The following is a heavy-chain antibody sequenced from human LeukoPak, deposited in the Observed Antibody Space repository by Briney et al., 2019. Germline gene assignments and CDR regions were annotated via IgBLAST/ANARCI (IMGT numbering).Heavy chain of an antibody. D-gene: IGHD7-27*01. Sequence: GGSLRLSCAASGFTVSSNYMSWVRQAPGKGLEWVANIKQDGSAENYVDSVKGRFTISRDNGRNSLYLQMNSLRAEDTAVYYCARGNWEPSDYWGQGTLVTVSS. J-gene: IGHJ4*02. CDR2: IKQDGSAE. V-gene: IGHV3-7*04. CDR1: GFTVSSNY. CDR3: ARGNWEPSDY.